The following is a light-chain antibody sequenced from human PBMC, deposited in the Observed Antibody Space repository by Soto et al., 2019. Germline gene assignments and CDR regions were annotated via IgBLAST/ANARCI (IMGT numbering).Light chain of an antibody. CDR2: DVN. Sequence: HSALTQPASVSGSPGQSITISCTGTSSDVGGYNYVSWYQQHPGKAPKLIIYDVNYRPSGISNRFSGSKSGNTASLTISGLQAEDEADYYCGSYTISNTLIFGGGTKLTVL. J-gene: IGLJ2*01. V-gene: IGLV2-14*01. CDR3: GSYTISNTLI. CDR1: SSDVGGYNY.